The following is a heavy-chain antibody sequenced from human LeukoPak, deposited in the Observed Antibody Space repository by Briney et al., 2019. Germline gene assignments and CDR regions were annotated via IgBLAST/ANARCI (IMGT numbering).Heavy chain of an antibody. D-gene: IGHD2-21*02. J-gene: IGHJ4*02. CDR2: ISVYNGNT. V-gene: IGHV1-18*04. CDR1: GYTFSISH. CDR3: ARATELTYCAGDCYLDN. Sequence: ASVKVSCKTSGYTFSISHVTWVRQAPGQRLEWMGWISVYNGNTNYAPDLQGRVTMTTDTSTSTAYMELRNLRSDDTAIYYCARATELTYCAGDCYLDNWGQGTLITVSS.